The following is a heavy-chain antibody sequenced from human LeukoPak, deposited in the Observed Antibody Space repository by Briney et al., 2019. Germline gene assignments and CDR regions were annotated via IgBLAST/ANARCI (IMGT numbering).Heavy chain of an antibody. CDR2: IRNKANRYTT. Sequence: PGGSLRLPCAASGFTFSDHHMDWVRQAPGEGLEWVARIRNKANRYTTEYAASVKGRFTISRDDSENSLYLQMDSLKTEDTAVYYCARSPLGIAPFDYWGQGTLVTVSS. J-gene: IGHJ4*02. V-gene: IGHV3-72*01. CDR1: GFTFSDHH. D-gene: IGHD7-27*01. CDR3: ARSPLGIAPFDY.